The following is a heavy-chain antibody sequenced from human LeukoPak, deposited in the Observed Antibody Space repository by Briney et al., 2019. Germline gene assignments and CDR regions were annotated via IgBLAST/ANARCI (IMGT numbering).Heavy chain of an antibody. CDR2: ISYDGTNK. Sequence: GGSLRLSCAASGFTFSSYGMHWVRQAPGKGLEWVAVISYDGTNKYYADSVKGRFTISRDNSKNTLYLQMNSLRAEDTAVYYCAKDSKVVVADTPHWFDPWGQGTLVTVSS. CDR3: AKDSKVVVADTPHWFDP. D-gene: IGHD2-15*01. J-gene: IGHJ5*02. V-gene: IGHV3-30*18. CDR1: GFTFSSYG.